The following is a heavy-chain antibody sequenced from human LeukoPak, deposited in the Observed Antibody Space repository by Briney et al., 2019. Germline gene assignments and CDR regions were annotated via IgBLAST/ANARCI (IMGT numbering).Heavy chain of an antibody. CDR1: GFTFRNYA. CDR2: MSGGGDYT. CDR3: AKGLNRDYSGIGDS. D-gene: IGHD5-12*01. V-gene: IGHV3-23*01. J-gene: IGHJ4*02. Sequence: PGGSLRLSCGASGFTFRNYAMSWVRRAPGKGLEWVASMSGGGDYTYLADSVKGRFTISRDDWDNRLYLQANSPKAEDTAVYYCAKGLNRDYSGIGDSWGQGTLVTVSP.